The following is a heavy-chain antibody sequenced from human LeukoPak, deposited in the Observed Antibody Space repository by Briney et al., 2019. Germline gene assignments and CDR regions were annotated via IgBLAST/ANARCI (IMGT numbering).Heavy chain of an antibody. D-gene: IGHD6-25*01. J-gene: IGHJ4*02. CDR2: IFHSGST. CDR3: ARLYQGKRPPDY. Sequence: PSETLSLTCTVSGDSIFSTTYYWGWIRQPPGMGLEWIGSIFHSGSTYYNPSLKSRVTISVDTSKNQLSLSLRSVTAADTAVYYCARLYQGKRPPDYWGQGTLVTVSS. CDR1: GDSIFSTTYY. V-gene: IGHV4-39*01.